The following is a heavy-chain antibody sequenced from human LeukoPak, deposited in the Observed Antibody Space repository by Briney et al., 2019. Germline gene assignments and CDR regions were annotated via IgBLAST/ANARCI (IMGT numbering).Heavy chain of an antibody. D-gene: IGHD3-22*01. CDR2: INTDSGGT. J-gene: IGHJ4*02. CDR1: GYTFTDYY. CDR3: ARDMYYYDSSGYSDFDY. Sequence: ASVKVSCKASGYTFTDYYMHWVRQAPGQGLEWMVWINTDSGGTNYAQKFQGRVTMTIDTSISTAYMELSRLRSDDTAVYYCARDMYYYDSSGYSDFDYWGQGTLVTVSS. V-gene: IGHV1-2*02.